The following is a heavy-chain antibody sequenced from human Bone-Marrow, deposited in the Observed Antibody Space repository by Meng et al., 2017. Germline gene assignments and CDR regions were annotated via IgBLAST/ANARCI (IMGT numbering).Heavy chain of an antibody. CDR3: ARDQGPYYYGSGIIYPLDY. D-gene: IGHD3-10*01. CDR2: INQDGSEK. V-gene: IGHV3-7*01. Sequence: GESLKISCGASEFTFSTYWMTWVRQAPGKGLEWVANINQDGSEKYYVDSVKGRFTISRDNSKNTLYLQMNSLRAEDTAVYYCARDQGPYYYGSGIIYPLDYWGQGTLVTVSS. J-gene: IGHJ4*02. CDR1: EFTFSTYW.